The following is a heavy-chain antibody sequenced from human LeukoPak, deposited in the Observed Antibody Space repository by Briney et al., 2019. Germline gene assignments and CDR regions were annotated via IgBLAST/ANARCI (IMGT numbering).Heavy chain of an antibody. CDR1: GFTFSTYW. Sequence: GGSLRLSCEASGFTFSTYWMHWARQAPGKGLVWVSRTNADGSSTSYADSVKGRFTISRDNAKNTLYLQMNSLRADDTAVYYCARGGLEPVDYWGQGTLVTVSS. D-gene: IGHD1-1*01. J-gene: IGHJ4*02. CDR3: ARGGLEPVDY. V-gene: IGHV3-74*01. CDR2: TNADGSST.